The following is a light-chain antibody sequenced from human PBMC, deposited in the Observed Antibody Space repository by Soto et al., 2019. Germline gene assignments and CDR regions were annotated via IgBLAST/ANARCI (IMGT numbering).Light chain of an antibody. CDR1: QSVRGN. CDR2: GAS. J-gene: IGKJ4*01. V-gene: IGKV3-15*01. Sequence: EIVMTQSPATLSVSPGERATLSCRASQSVRGNLAWYQQKPDQAPRLLIYGASTRATDIPARFSGSGSETEFTLTISSLQSEDFAIYYCQQYINWPLTFGGGTKVEIK. CDR3: QQYINWPLT.